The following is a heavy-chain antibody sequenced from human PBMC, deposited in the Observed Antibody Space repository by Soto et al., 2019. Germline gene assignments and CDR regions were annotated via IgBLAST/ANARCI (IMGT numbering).Heavy chain of an antibody. CDR2: INTGNGNT. J-gene: IGHJ5*02. CDR3: ARDYGGKYDP. Sequence: QVQLVQSGAEVKRPGASVKVSCKASGYTLSSYGIHWVRQAPGQGLQWMGWINTGNGNTKYSQKFQSRVTFIRDTYARTAYMDLSSLRSEDTAVYYCARDYGGKYDPWGQGTLVTVSA. D-gene: IGHD4-17*01. V-gene: IGHV1-3*04. CDR1: GYTLSSYG.